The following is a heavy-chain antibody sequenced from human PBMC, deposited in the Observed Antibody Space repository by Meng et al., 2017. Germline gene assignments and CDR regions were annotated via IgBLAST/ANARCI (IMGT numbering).Heavy chain of an antibody. J-gene: IGHJ5*02. CDR3: ARGRWRGNRFDP. CDR1: GGYFSGYY. D-gene: IGHD3-10*01. V-gene: IGHV4-34*01. Sequence: QVQLQQWGEGLLKPSETLSLTCAVYGGYFSGYYWSWIRQPPGKGLEWIGEINHSGSTNYNPSLKSRVTISVDTSKNQFSLKLSSVTAADTAVYYCARGRWRGNRFDPWGQGTLVTVSS. CDR2: INHSGST.